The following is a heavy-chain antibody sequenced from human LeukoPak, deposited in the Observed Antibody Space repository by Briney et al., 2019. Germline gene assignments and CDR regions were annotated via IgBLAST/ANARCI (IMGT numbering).Heavy chain of an antibody. CDR1: GGSFSGYY. CDR2: INHSGST. J-gene: IGHJ5*02. D-gene: IGHD6-13*01. V-gene: IGHV4-34*01. Sequence: SETLSLTCAVYGGSFSGYYWSWIRQPPGRGLEWIGEINHSGSTNYNPSLKSRVTISVDTSKNQFSLKLSSVTAADTAVYYCARGYIAAAGTILRFFPCWFDNWGQGTPVTVSS. CDR3: ARGYIAAAGTILRFFPCWFDN.